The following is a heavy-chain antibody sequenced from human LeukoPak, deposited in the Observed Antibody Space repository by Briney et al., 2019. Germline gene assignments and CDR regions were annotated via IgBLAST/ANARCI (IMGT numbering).Heavy chain of an antibody. Sequence: GGSLRLSCAASGFTFSSYAIHWVRQAPGKGLEWVAVISYDGSNKYYADSVKGRFTISRDNSKNTLYLQMNSLRAEDTAVYYCARDQKWLVPGDAFDIWGQGTMVTVSS. J-gene: IGHJ3*02. CDR3: ARDQKWLVPGDAFDI. CDR2: ISYDGSNK. V-gene: IGHV3-30-3*01. D-gene: IGHD6-19*01. CDR1: GFTFSSYA.